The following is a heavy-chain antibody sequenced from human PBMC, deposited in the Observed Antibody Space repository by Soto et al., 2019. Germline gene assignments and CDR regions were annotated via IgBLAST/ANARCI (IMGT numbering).Heavy chain of an antibody. J-gene: IGHJ5*02. CDR1: GASISGYY. CDR3: VRDGTKDLRDWFDP. V-gene: IGHV4-4*07. CDR2: IYATGTT. Sequence: SETLSLTCTVSGASISGYYWSWIRKSAGKGLEWIGRIYATGTTDYNPSLKSRVMMSVDTSKKQFSLKLRSVTAADRAVLYCVRDGTKDLRDWFDPWGQGISVTVSS. D-gene: IGHD6-13*01.